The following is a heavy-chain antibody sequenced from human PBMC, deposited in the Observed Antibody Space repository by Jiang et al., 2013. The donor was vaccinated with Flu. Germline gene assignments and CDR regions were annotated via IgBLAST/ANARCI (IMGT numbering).Heavy chain of an antibody. J-gene: IGHJ6*03. Sequence: GSGLVKPSETLSLTCTVSGGSVSSGSYYWSWIRQPPGKGLEWIGYIYYSGSTNYNPSLKSRVTISVDTSKNQFSLKLSSVTAADTAVYYCARGVTIFGASDYYYYYMDVWGKG. V-gene: IGHV4-61*01. CDR2: IYYSGST. CDR1: GGSVSSGSYY. CDR3: ARGVTIFGASDYYYYYMDV. D-gene: IGHD3-3*01.